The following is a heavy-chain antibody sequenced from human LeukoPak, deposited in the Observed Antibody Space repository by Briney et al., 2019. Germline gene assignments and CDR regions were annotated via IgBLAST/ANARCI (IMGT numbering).Heavy chain of an antibody. CDR2: INHSGST. CDR3: ARRAIVGATIDY. D-gene: IGHD1-26*01. J-gene: IGHJ4*02. V-gene: IGHV4-34*01. Sequence: SETLSLTCAVYGGSFSGYYWSWVRQPPGKGLEWIGEINHSGSTNYNPSLKSRVTISVDPSKNQFSLKLSPVTAADTAVYYCARRAIVGATIDYWGQGTLVTVSS. CDR1: GGSFSGYY.